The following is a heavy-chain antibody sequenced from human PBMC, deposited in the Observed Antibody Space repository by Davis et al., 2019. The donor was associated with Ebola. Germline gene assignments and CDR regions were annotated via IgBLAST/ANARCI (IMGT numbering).Heavy chain of an antibody. D-gene: IGHD3-16*02. CDR2: IIPIFGTA. Sequence: SVKVSCKASGYTFTSYDINWVRQATGQGLEWMGGIIPIFGTANYAQKFQGRVTITADESTSTAYMELSSLRSEDTAVYYCARATMITFGGVIVNNYYYYGMDVWGQGTTVTVSS. CDR1: GYTFTSYD. J-gene: IGHJ6*02. V-gene: IGHV1-69*13. CDR3: ARATMITFGGVIVNNYYYYGMDV.